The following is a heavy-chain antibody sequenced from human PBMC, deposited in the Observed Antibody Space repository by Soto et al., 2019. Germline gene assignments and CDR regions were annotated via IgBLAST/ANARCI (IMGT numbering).Heavy chain of an antibody. Sequence: ASVKVSCKASGYTFTSYGISWVLQAPGQGLEWMGWISAYNGNTNYAQKLQGRVTMTTDTSTSTAYMELRSLRSDDTAVYYCARGVQLWFTVGRYYYGMDVWGQGTTVTVSS. CDR1: GYTFTSYG. D-gene: IGHD5-18*01. V-gene: IGHV1-18*01. CDR2: ISAYNGNT. J-gene: IGHJ6*02. CDR3: ARGVQLWFTVGRYYYGMDV.